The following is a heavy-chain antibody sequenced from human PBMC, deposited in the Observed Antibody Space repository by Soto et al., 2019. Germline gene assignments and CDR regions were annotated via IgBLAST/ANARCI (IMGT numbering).Heavy chain of an antibody. J-gene: IGHJ4*02. CDR3: ARDGYGSGSYYIDY. Sequence: QVQLVESGGGVVQPGRSLRLSCAASGFTFSSYGMHWVRQAPGKGLEWVAVIWYDGSNKYYADSAKGRFTISRDNSKNTLYLQMNSLRAEDTAVYYCARDGYGSGSYYIDYWGQGTLVTVSS. V-gene: IGHV3-33*01. CDR2: IWYDGSNK. CDR1: GFTFSSYG. D-gene: IGHD3-10*01.